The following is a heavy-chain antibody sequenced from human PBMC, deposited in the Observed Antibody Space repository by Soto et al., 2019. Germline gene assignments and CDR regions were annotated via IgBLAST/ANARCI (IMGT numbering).Heavy chain of an antibody. CDR3: ARDGTLYDSSGYYYVY. CDR2: IIPMFGKA. V-gene: IGHV1-69*13. CDR1: GGTFIRYA. D-gene: IGHD3-22*01. Sequence: SVKASFRASGGTFIRYAISWVRQSPGQGLEWMGGIIPMFGKANYAQKFQGRVTITAGESTSTGYMELRSLISEDTAVYYCARDGTLYDSSGYYYVYWGQGTLVTVSS. J-gene: IGHJ4*02.